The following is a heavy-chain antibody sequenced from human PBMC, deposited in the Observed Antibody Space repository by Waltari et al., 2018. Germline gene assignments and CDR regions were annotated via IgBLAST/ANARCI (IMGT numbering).Heavy chain of an antibody. D-gene: IGHD2-15*01. CDR2: IYYSGGT. V-gene: IGHV4-39*01. J-gene: IGHJ4*02. CDR3: ASQVEMAANFDY. Sequence: QLQLQESGPGLVKPSATLSLTCTVSGGSISSSSYYWGWIRQPPGNGLEWIGRIYYSGGTYYNPAPKSRCTIAVDTSKSQFSLKLSSVTAADTAVYYCASQVEMAANFDYWGQGTLVTVSS. CDR1: GGSISSSSYY.